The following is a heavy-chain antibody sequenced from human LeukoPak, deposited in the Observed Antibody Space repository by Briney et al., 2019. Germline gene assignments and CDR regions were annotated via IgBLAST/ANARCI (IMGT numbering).Heavy chain of an antibody. Sequence: GGSLRLSCAASGFTFSSYWMSWVRRAPGKGLEWVANIKQDGSEKYYVDSVKGRFTISRDNAKNSLYLQMNSLRAEDTAVYYCARDGDHDYGDYGVDYWGQGTLVTVSS. CDR3: ARDGDHDYGDYGVDY. D-gene: IGHD4-17*01. V-gene: IGHV3-7*05. CDR1: GFTFSSYW. J-gene: IGHJ4*01. CDR2: IKQDGSEK.